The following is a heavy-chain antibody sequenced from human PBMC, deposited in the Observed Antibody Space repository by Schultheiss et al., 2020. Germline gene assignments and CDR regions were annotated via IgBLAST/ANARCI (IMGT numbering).Heavy chain of an antibody. J-gene: IGHJ4*02. D-gene: IGHD3-22*01. CDR3: ARRCRYYYDSSGYYGDYFDY. Sequence: GGSLRLSCAASGFTFSSYWMHWVRQAPGKGLEWVAVISYDGSNKYYADSVKGRFTISRDNAKNSLYLQMNSLRAEDTAVYYCARRCRYYYDSSGYYGDYFDYWGQGTLGTVSS. CDR1: GFTFSSYW. V-gene: IGHV3-30*03. CDR2: ISYDGSNK.